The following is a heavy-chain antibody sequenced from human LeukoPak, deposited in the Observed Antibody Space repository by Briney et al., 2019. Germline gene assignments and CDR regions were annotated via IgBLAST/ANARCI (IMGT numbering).Heavy chain of an antibody. CDR3: ARLAYCGGDCYGNYFDY. CDR1: GYSFTSYW. Sequence: GESLKISCKGSGYSFTSYWIGWVRQMPGKGLEWMGIIYPGDSDTRYSPSFQGQVTISADKSTSTAYLQWSSLKASDTAMYYCARLAYCGGDCYGNYFDYWGQGTLVTVSS. CDR2: IYPGDSDT. D-gene: IGHD2-21*02. J-gene: IGHJ4*02. V-gene: IGHV5-51*01.